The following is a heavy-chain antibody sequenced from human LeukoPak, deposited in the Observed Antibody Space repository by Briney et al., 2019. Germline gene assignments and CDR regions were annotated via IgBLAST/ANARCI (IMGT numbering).Heavy chain of an antibody. J-gene: IGHJ4*02. D-gene: IGHD1-26*01. Sequence: PGGSLRLSCAASGFTFSSYAMTWVRQAPGEGLEWVSVISASAGTTYYADSVKGRFTISRDNSKNTLYLQMNGLTAEDTAIYYCAENLRYTGSWQYDYWGQGTLVTVSS. CDR1: GFTFSSYA. V-gene: IGHV3-23*01. CDR3: AENLRYTGSWQYDY. CDR2: ISASAGTT.